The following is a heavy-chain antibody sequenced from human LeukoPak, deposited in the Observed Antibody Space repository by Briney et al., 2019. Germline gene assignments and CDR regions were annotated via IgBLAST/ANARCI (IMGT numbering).Heavy chain of an antibody. CDR3: AGSAAMRLIGYY. V-gene: IGHV3-30-3*01. D-gene: IGHD2-2*01. CDR2: ISYDGSNK. Sequence: PGGSLRLSCAASGFTFSSYAMHWVRQAPGKGLEWVAVISYDGSNKYYADSVKGRFTISRDNAKNSLYLQMNSLRAEDTAVYYCAGSAAMRLIGYYWGQGTLVTVSS. CDR1: GFTFSSYA. J-gene: IGHJ4*02.